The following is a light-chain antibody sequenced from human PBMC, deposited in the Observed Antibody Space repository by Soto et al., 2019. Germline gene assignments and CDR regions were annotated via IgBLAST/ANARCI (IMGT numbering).Light chain of an antibody. J-gene: IGLJ2*01. V-gene: IGLV2-8*01. CDR1: SSDVGGYNY. Sequence: QSVLTQPPSASGSPGQSVTISCTGTSSDVGGYNYVSWYQQHPGKAPKLMIYEVSKRPSGVPDRFSGSKSGNTASLTVSGLQAEDEADYYCSSHAGSNSFAVFGGGTQLTVL. CDR2: EVS. CDR3: SSHAGSNSFAV.